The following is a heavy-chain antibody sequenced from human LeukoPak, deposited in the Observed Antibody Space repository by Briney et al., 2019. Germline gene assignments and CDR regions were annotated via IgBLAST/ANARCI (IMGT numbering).Heavy chain of an antibody. V-gene: IGHV4-39*01. CDR2: IYYSGST. D-gene: IGHD3-3*01. CDR1: GVSISSSTDY. J-gene: IGHJ5*02. CDR3: ARTGAPYDFWSGYYHNWFDP. Sequence: SETLSLTCTVSGVSISSSTDYWVWIRQPPGKGLEWIGSIYYSGSTYYNPSLKSRVTISVDTSKNQFSLKLSSVTAADTAVYYCARTGAPYDFWSGYYHNWFDPWGQGTLVTVSS.